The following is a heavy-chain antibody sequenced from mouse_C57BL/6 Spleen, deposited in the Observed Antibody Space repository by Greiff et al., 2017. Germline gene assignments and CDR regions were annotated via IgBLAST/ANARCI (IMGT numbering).Heavy chain of an antibody. CDR3: ARAMITTVVATDY. V-gene: IGHV1-42*01. CDR1: GYSFTGYY. Sequence: EVQLVESGPELVKPGASVKISCKASGYSFTGYYMNWVKQSPEKSLEWIGEINPSTGGTTYNQKFKAKATLTVDKSSSTAYMQLKSLTSEDSAVYYCARAMITTVVATDYWGQGTTLTVSS. D-gene: IGHD1-1*01. CDR2: INPSTGGT. J-gene: IGHJ2*01.